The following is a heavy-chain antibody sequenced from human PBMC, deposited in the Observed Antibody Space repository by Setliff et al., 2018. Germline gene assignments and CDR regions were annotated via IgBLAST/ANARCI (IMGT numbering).Heavy chain of an antibody. V-gene: IGHV4-59*01. Sequence: PSETLSLTCTVSGGSISSYYWSWIRQPPGKGLEWIGYIYYSGSTNYNPSLKSRLTISVDTSKNQFSLKLTSLTAADTAVYFCAKGGTYRYFDFWGQGTLVTVSS. CDR3: AKGGTYRYFDF. CDR1: GGSISSYY. J-gene: IGHJ4*02. D-gene: IGHD2-15*01. CDR2: IYYSGST.